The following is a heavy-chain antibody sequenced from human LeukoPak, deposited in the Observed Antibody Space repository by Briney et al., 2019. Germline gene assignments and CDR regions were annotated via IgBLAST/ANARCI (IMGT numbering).Heavy chain of an antibody. CDR3: AKGGINYFDY. D-gene: IGHD2-15*01. CDR2: IRGTGGST. V-gene: IGHV3-23*01. CDR1: GFTFSAYG. J-gene: IGHJ4*02. Sequence: GGSLRLSCGASGFTFSAYGMSWVRQAPGKGLEGVSGIRGTGGSTFYADSVKGRFTISRDNSRNTLYLQVNSLRADDTAVYCCAKGGINYFDYWGQGTLVTVSS.